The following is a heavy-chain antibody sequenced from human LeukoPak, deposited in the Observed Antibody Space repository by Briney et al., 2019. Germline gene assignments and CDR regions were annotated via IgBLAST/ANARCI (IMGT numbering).Heavy chain of an antibody. CDR2: ISSSSSTI. D-gene: IGHD3-22*01. CDR3: AKVPRITMIVVVTPDY. CDR1: GFTFSSYS. Sequence: GGSLRLSCAASGFTFSSYSMNWVRQAPGKGLEWVSYISSSSSTIYYADSVKGRFTISRDNAKNSLYLQMNSLRAEDTAVYYCAKVPRITMIVVVTPDYWGQGTLVTVSS. V-gene: IGHV3-48*04. J-gene: IGHJ4*02.